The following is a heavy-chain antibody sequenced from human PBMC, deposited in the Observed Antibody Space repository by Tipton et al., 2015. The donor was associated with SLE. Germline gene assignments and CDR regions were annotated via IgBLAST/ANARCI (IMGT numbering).Heavy chain of an antibody. CDR3: ASQLLFFYYGLDF. CDR2: ISYDGSNI. D-gene: IGHD3-10*01. V-gene: IGHV3-30*04. Sequence: SLRLSCAASGFTFANYAMHWVRQAPGKGLEWVAVISYDGSNIYYADSVKGRFTISRDNSKSTLYLQMNGLRPEDTAVYYCASQLLFFYYGLDFWGQGTTVTVSS. CDR1: GFTFANYA. J-gene: IGHJ6*02.